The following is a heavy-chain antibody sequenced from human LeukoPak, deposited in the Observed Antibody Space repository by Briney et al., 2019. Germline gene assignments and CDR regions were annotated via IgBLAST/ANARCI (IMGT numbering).Heavy chain of an antibody. CDR2: IYHSGGT. CDR1: GGSISSSNW. V-gene: IGHV4-4*02. Sequence: SETLSLTCAVSGGSISSSNWWSWVRQSPGNGLEWIGEIYHSGGTNYNPSLKSRVTISVDKSKNQFSLKLSSVTAADTAVYYCARVSFMVRGVIDYWGQGTLVTVSS. J-gene: IGHJ4*02. CDR3: ARVSFMVRGVIDY. D-gene: IGHD3-10*01.